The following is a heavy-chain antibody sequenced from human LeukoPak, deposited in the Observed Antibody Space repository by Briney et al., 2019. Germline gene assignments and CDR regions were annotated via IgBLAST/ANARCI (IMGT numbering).Heavy chain of an antibody. CDR2: ISGSGGST. V-gene: IGHV3-23*01. D-gene: IGHD6-13*01. J-gene: IGHJ6*02. CDR1: GFTFSSYA. CDR3: AKTSVAGTRYNYYAMDV. Sequence: GGSVRLSCAASGFTFSSYAMRWVRQAPGKGLEWVSTISGSGGSTHYADSVKGRFTISRDNSKNTLSLQMNSLRGEDTAVYYCAKTSVAGTRYNYYAMDVWGQGTTVTVSS.